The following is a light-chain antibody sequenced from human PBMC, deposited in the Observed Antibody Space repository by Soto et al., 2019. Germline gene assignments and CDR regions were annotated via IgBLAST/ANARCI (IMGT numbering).Light chain of an antibody. Sequence: EIVMTQSPATLSVFPGERATLSCRASQSISSNLAWYQQKPGQAPRLLIYGPSTRATGIPARFSGSESGTEFTLTISSLQSEDFAVYYCQQYNNWPPYTFGQGTKLEIK. CDR3: QQYNNWPPYT. CDR1: QSISSN. J-gene: IGKJ2*01. CDR2: GPS. V-gene: IGKV3-15*01.